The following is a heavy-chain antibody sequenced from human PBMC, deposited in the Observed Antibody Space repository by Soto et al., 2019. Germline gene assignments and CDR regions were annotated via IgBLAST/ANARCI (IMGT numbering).Heavy chain of an antibody. V-gene: IGHV5-51*01. CDR2: IYPGDSDT. J-gene: IGHJ4*02. CDR1: GYSFTSYW. CDR3: ARRYSGYDFYFDY. D-gene: IGHD5-12*01. Sequence: GESLKISCKGSGYSFTSYWIGWVRQMPGKGLGGIGIIYPGDSDTKYSPSFQGQVTISADKTISPAYLQWSSLKASDTAMYYCARRYSGYDFYFDYWGQGTLVTVSS.